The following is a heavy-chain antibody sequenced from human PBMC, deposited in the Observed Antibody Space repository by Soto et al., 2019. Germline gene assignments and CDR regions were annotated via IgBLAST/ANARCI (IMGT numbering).Heavy chain of an antibody. CDR1: GGSIRSYY. J-gene: IGHJ4*02. CDR2: IFYSGST. Sequence: KPSETLSLTCTVSGGSIRSYYWTWIRQPPGKGLEWLGYIFYSGSTFYNPSLKSRVTISIHTSKSQFSLQLTSVTAADTAVYYCARGAADTAMIDSWGQGTLGTVSS. D-gene: IGHD5-18*01. V-gene: IGHV4-59*01. CDR3: ARGAADTAMIDS.